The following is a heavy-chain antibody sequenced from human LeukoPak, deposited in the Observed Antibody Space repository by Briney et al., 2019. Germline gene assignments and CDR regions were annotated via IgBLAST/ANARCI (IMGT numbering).Heavy chain of an antibody. D-gene: IGHD2-8*01. CDR3: ARAILMVYAIDYNWFDP. CDR1: GYTFTGYY. J-gene: IGHJ5*02. Sequence: ASVKVSCKASGYTFTGYYMHWVRQAPGQGLEWMGWINPNSGGTNYAQKFQGRVTMTRDTSISTAYMELSRLRSDDTAVYYCARAILMVYAIDYNWFDPWGQGTLVTVSS. V-gene: IGHV1-2*02. CDR2: INPNSGGT.